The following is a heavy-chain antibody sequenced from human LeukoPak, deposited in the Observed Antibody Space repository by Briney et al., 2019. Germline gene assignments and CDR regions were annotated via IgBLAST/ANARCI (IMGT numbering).Heavy chain of an antibody. J-gene: IGHJ4*02. CDR1: GYSISSGYY. CDR2: IYHSGST. D-gene: IGHD3-10*01. CDR3: ARVEQHMVRGVIITRFDY. V-gene: IGHV4-38-2*02. Sequence: SETLSLTCTVSGYSISSGYYWSWIRQPPGKGLEWIGYIYHSGSTYYNLSLKSRVTISVDRSKNQFSLKLSSVTAADTAVYYCARVEQHMVRGVIITRFDYWGQGTLVTVSS.